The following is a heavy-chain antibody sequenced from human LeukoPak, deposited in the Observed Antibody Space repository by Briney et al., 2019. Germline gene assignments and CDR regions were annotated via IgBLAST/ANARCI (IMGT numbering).Heavy chain of an antibody. CDR3: ARDGGYCGGDCYVGYFDY. CDR1: GGSISSGGYY. J-gene: IGHJ4*02. Sequence: PSETLSLTCIVSGGSISSGGYYWSWIRQHPGKGLEWIGYIYHSGSTNYNPSLKSRVTISIDTSKNQFALKMSSVTAADTAVYYCARDGGYCGGDCYVGYFDYWGQGTLVTVSS. D-gene: IGHD2-21*02. V-gene: IGHV4-31*03. CDR2: IYHSGST.